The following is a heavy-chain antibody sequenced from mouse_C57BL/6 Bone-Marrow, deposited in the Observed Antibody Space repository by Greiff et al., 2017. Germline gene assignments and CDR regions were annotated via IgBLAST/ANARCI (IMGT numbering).Heavy chain of an antibody. CDR2: IYPGSGST. CDR1: GYTFTSYW. V-gene: IGHV1-55*01. Sequence: QVQLQQSGAELVKPGASVKMSCKASGYTFTSYWITWVKQRPGQGLEWIGDIYPGSGSTNYNEKFKSKATLTVDTSSSTAYMQRSSLTSEDSAVYYCATVPPYFDYWGQGTTLTVSS. J-gene: IGHJ2*01. CDR3: ATVPPYFDY.